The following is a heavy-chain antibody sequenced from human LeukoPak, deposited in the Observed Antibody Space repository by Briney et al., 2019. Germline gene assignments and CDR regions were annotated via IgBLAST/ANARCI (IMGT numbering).Heavy chain of an antibody. J-gene: IGHJ4*02. CDR3: ARGQGTVTTH. V-gene: IGHV4-59*12. CDR2: IYYSGSA. D-gene: IGHD4-17*01. Sequence: SETLSLTCTVSGGSISSYYWSWIRQPPGKGLEWIGYIYYSGSANYNPSLKSRVTISLDTSKNQFSLNLSSVTAADTAVYYCARGQGTVTTHWGQGTLVTVSS. CDR1: GGSISSYY.